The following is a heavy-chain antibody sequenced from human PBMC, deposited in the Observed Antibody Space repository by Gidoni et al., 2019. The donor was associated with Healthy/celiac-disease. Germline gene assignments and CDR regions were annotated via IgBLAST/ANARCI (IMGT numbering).Heavy chain of an antibody. CDR2: ITHIFGTA. D-gene: IGHD6-19*01. J-gene: IGHJ3*02. V-gene: IGHV1-69*01. CDR3: ARGPQAVAGKNDAFDI. Sequence: QVQLVQSGSEVKKPGSSVKVSCKASGGTFSRYAISWVRQAPGQGLEWMGGITHIFGTANYAQKFQGRVTITADEYTSTDYMERSSVRSEDTAVYYCARGPQAVAGKNDAFDIWGQGTMVTVSS. CDR1: GGTFSRYA.